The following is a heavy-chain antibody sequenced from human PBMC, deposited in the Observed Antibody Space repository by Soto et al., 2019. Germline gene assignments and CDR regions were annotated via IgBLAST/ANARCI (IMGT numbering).Heavy chain of an antibody. D-gene: IGHD4-17*01. Sequence: PEGSLRLSCAPSGFTFSSYGMHWARQAPGKGLEWVAVIWYDGSNNVYADSVKGRFTISRDNSKNTLYLQMNSLRAEYTAVYYCARDLSGDYGALDTWGQGTMVTVSS. CDR1: GFTFSSYG. V-gene: IGHV3-33*01. CDR2: IWYDGSNN. CDR3: ARDLSGDYGALDT. J-gene: IGHJ3*02.